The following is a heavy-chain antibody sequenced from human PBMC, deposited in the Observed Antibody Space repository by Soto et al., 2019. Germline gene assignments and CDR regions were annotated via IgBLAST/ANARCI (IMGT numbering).Heavy chain of an antibody. CDR2: MNPNNGNT. CDR1: GYTFTSYD. D-gene: IGHD3-10*01. Sequence: ASVKVSCKASGYTFTSYDINWVRQATGQGLEWMGWMNPNNGNTGYAQKLQGRVTMTRDTSMSTAYMELRSLRSDDTAVYYCAREDGGSLPDPLDYWGQGTLVTVST. V-gene: IGHV1-8*01. J-gene: IGHJ4*02. CDR3: AREDGGSLPDPLDY.